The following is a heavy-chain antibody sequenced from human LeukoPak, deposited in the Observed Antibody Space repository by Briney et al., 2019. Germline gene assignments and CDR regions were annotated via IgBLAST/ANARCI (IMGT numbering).Heavy chain of an antibody. D-gene: IGHD5-18*01. V-gene: IGHV4-59*01. CDR3: ARGGYIFGY. CDR2: IYSSGST. CDR1: GGSISSYY. Sequence: SQTLSLTCTVSGGSISSYYWSWIRQPPGKGLEWIGHIYSSGSTNYNPSLKSRVTISVDTSKNQFSLKLRSVTAADTAVYYCARGGYIFGYWGQGTLVTVSS. J-gene: IGHJ4*02.